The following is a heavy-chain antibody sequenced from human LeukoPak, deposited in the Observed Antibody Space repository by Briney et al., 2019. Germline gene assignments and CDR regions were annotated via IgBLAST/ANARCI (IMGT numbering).Heavy chain of an antibody. Sequence: SETLSLTCTVSGVSISSYYWSWIRQPPGKGLEWIGYIYYSGSTNYNPSLKSRVTISVDTSKNQFSLKLSSVTAADTAVYYCAKRSYGSGSHDYWGQGTLVTVSS. CDR3: AKRSYGSGSHDY. CDR2: IYYSGST. CDR1: GVSISSYY. V-gene: IGHV4-59*01. J-gene: IGHJ4*02. D-gene: IGHD3-10*01.